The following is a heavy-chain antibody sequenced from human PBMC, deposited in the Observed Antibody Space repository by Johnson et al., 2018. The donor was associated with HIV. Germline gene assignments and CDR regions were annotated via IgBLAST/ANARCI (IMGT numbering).Heavy chain of an antibody. V-gene: IGHV3-7*01. D-gene: IGHD3-16*01. CDR2: IKQDGSNK. CDR3: AREREGGGRNDAFDI. Sequence: VQLVESGGGLVQPGGSLRLSCATYEFIFGMFSMRWVRQAPGRGLQSVANIKQDGSNKYYADSVKGRFTISRDNSKNTLFLQMISLRAEDTAVYYCAREREGGGRNDAFDIWGQGTMVTVSS. CDR1: EFIFGMFS. J-gene: IGHJ3*02.